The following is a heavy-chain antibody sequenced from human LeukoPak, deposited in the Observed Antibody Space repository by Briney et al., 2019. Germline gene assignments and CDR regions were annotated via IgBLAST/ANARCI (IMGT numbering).Heavy chain of an antibody. CDR3: GRGDSNYYYGMDA. V-gene: IGHV1-46*01. J-gene: IGHJ6*02. CDR1: GYTFTTYY. Sequence: SVTVSCKASGYTFTTYYIHWVRPAPGQGPEWMGLIKPSDGTTIYAHNFQGRVTMTRDTSTSTVYMELSSLRSEDTAVYYCGRGDSNYYYGMDAGGRETADTVS. CDR2: IKPSDGTT. D-gene: IGHD2-21*02.